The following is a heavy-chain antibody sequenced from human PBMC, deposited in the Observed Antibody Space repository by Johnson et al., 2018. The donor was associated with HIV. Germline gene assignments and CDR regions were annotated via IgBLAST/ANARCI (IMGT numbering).Heavy chain of an antibody. J-gene: IGHJ3*02. D-gene: IGHD6-13*01. CDR1: GFTFRSYA. CDR3: ARATSASGTDNDAFDI. V-gene: IGHV3-23*04. Sequence: VQLVESGGGLVQPGGSLRLSCAASGFTFRSYAMGWVRQAPGAGLEWVSVVSATGDSTYYADSVKGRFTISRDNSKNTLYVQMNSLRAEDTAIYHCARATSASGTDNDAFDIWGQGTMVTVSS. CDR2: VSATGDST.